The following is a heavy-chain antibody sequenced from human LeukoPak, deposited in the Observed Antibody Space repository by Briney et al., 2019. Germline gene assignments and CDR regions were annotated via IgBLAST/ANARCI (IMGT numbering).Heavy chain of an antibody. CDR3: ARDKYSSGWYGFDY. J-gene: IGHJ4*02. CDR2: INPNSGGT. CDR1: GYTFTGYY. V-gene: IGHV1-2*02. D-gene: IGHD6-19*01. Sequence: ASVKVSCKASGYTFTGYYMHWVRQAPGQGLEWMGWINPNSGGTNYAQKFQGRVTMTRDTSISTAYMELSRLRSDDTAVYYCARDKYSSGWYGFDYWGQGTLVTVSS.